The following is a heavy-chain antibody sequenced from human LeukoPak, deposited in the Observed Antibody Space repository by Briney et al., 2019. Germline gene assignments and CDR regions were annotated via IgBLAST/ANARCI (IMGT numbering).Heavy chain of an antibody. CDR3: ARNDGSGSYLAFDY. J-gene: IGHJ4*02. CDR2: IYYSGST. CDR1: GGSISSYY. V-gene: IGHV4-59*01. Sequence: SETLSLTCTVSGGSISSYYWSWIRQPPGKGLEWIGYIYYSGSTNYNPSLKSRVTISVDTSKDQFSLKLSSVTAADTAVYYCARNDGSGSYLAFDYWGQGTLVTVSS. D-gene: IGHD3-10*01.